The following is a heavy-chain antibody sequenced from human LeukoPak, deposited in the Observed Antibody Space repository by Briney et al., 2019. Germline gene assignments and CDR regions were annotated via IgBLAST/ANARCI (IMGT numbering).Heavy chain of an antibody. Sequence: ASVKVSCKASGYTFTSYYMHWVRQAPGQGLEWMGIINPSGGSTSYAQKFQGRVTMTRDTSTSTVYMELSSLRSEDTAVYYCARDRLHKGGEGNNWFDPWGQGTLVTVSS. J-gene: IGHJ5*02. V-gene: IGHV1-46*01. CDR2: INPSGGST. CDR1: GYTFTSYY. CDR3: ARDRLHKGGEGNNWFDP. D-gene: IGHD4-11*01.